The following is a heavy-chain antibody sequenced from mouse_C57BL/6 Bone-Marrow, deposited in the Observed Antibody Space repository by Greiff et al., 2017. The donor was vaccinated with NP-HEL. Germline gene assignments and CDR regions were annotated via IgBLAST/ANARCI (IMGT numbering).Heavy chain of an antibody. D-gene: IGHD4-1*01. CDR3: ERDNWDWYFDV. J-gene: IGHJ1*03. Sequence: EVQLMESGGGLVQSGRSLRLSCATSGFTFSDFYMEWVRQAPGKGLEWIAASRNKANDYTTEYSASVKGRFIVTRDTSQSILYLQMNALRAEDTAIYYCERDNWDWYFDVWGTGTTVTVSA. CDR2: SRNKANDYTT. CDR1: GFTFSDFY. V-gene: IGHV7-1*01.